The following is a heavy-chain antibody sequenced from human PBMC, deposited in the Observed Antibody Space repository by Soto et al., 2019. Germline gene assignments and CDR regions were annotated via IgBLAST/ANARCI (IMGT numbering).Heavy chain of an antibody. CDR3: AHLGGWEATTGAHLDS. Sequence: QITLKESGPTLVKPTQTLTLTCTFSGFSLSTSGVGVGWIRQPPGKALEWLALIYWDDDKRYSPSLKSRLTTTKDTPKTQWALTRTTMAPLDPPTNSGAHLGGWEATTGAHLDSWGQGP. CDR2: IYWDDDK. J-gene: IGHJ4*02. V-gene: IGHV2-5*02. D-gene: IGHD1-1*01. CDR1: GFSLSTSGVG.